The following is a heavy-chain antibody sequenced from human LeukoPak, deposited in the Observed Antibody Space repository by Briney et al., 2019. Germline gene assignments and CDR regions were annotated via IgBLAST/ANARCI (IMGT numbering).Heavy chain of an antibody. Sequence: PSETLSLTCAVSGASISSSSYYWGWIRQPPGKGLEWIGSIYYSGSTYYNPSLKSRVTISIDTSKNQFSLKLSSVTAADTAVYYCARLPLDSSGYYYGRNYYFDYWGQGTLVTVSS. CDR3: ARLPLDSSGYYYGRNYYFDY. V-gene: IGHV4-39*01. CDR1: GASISSSSYY. J-gene: IGHJ4*02. D-gene: IGHD3-22*01. CDR2: IYYSGST.